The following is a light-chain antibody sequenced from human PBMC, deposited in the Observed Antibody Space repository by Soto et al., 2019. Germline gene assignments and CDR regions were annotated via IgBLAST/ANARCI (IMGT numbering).Light chain of an antibody. CDR3: QQYGSSPRT. CDR2: GAS. V-gene: IGKV3-20*01. J-gene: IGKJ1*01. CDR1: QSVSSNY. Sequence: EIVLTQSPCTLSVSPGERATLSCRASQSVSSNYLAWYQQKPGQAPRLLIYGASSRATGIPDRFSGSGSGTDFTLTISRLEPEDFAVYYCQQYGSSPRTFGQGTKVEIK.